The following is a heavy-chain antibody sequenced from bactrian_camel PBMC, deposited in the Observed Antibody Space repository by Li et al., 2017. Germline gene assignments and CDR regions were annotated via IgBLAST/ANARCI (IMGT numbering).Heavy chain of an antibody. J-gene: IGHJ6*01. Sequence: HVQLVESGGGSVQAGESLRLSCVVSNIGRAPYCMGWFRQAPGKEREGVARIEADGRIWYVDAVKGRFTISKDNAKNLYLQMDSLKLEDTGVCYCATPPADSGGGPCPLNFGTWSQGTQVTVS. D-gene: IGHD2*01. V-gene: IGHV3S55*01. CDR3: ATPPADSGGGPCPLNFGT. CDR2: IEADGRI. CDR1: NIGRAPYC.